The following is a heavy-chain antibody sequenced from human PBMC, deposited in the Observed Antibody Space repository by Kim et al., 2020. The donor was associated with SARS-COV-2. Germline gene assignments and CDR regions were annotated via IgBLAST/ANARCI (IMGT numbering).Heavy chain of an antibody. V-gene: IGHV3-74*01. CDR1: GFTFSGYW. D-gene: IGHD3-10*01. CDR2: INSDGSST. Sequence: GGSLRLSCAASGFTFSGYWMHWVRQAPGKGLVWVSRINSDGSSTSYADSVKGRFTISRDNAKNTLYLQMNSLRAEDTAVYYCARDDYYGSGSSESYYYYYYGMDVWGQGTTVTVSS. CDR3: ARDDYYGSGSSESYYYYYYGMDV. J-gene: IGHJ6*02.